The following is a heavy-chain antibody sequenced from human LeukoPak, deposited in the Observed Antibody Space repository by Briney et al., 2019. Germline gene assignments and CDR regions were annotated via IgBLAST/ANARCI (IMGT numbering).Heavy chain of an antibody. CDR1: GGTFSSYA. V-gene: IGHV1-69*01. D-gene: IGHD2-21*02. J-gene: IGHJ6*02. Sequence: ASVKVSCKASGGTFSSYAISWVRQAPGQGLEWMGGIIPIFGTANYAQKFQGRATITADESTSTAYMELSSLRSEDTAVYYCARVSNCGGDCYASYYYYGMDVWGQGTTVTVSS. CDR2: IIPIFGTA. CDR3: ARVSNCGGDCYASYYYYGMDV.